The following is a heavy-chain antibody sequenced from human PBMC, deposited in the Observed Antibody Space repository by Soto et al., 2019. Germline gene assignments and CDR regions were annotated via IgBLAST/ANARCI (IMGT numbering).Heavy chain of an antibody. CDR1: GGSVSSGSYY. Sequence: SETLSLTCTVSGGSVSSGSYYWSWIRQPPGKGLEWIGYIYYSGSTNYNPSLKSRVTISVDTSKNPVSLKLSSVTAADTAVYYCARVNYDSSGYYYFDYWGQGTPVNVSS. D-gene: IGHD3-22*01. CDR2: IYYSGST. CDR3: ARVNYDSSGYYYFDY. V-gene: IGHV4-61*01. J-gene: IGHJ4*02.